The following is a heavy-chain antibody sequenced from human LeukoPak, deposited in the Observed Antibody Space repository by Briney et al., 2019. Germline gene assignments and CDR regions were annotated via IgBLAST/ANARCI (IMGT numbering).Heavy chain of an antibody. CDR2: IIPIFGTA. CDR3: ARGPRPYSGSPRAFDY. V-gene: IGHV1-69*13. J-gene: IGHJ4*02. CDR1: GYTFTGYY. D-gene: IGHD1-26*01. Sequence: ASVKVSCKASGYTFTGYYMHWVRQAPGQGLEWMGGIIPIFGTANYAQKFQGRVTITADESTSTAYMELSSLRSEDTAVYYCARGPRPYSGSPRAFDYWGQGTLVTVSS.